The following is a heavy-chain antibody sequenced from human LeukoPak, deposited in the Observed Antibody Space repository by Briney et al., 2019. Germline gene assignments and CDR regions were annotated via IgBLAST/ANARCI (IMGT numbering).Heavy chain of an antibody. CDR1: GYTFTNKI. V-gene: IGHV1-46*01. J-gene: IGHJ3*02. CDR2: INPSGGTT. D-gene: IGHD3-10*01. CDR3: ARDPYGSVKSGAFDI. Sequence: ASVKVSCKTSGYTFTNKIMHWVRQAPGQGLEWMGIINPSGGTTKYAQKFQGRVTMTRDMSTNTVYMELSSLRYDDTAVYYCARDPYGSVKSGAFDIWGQGTMVTVSS.